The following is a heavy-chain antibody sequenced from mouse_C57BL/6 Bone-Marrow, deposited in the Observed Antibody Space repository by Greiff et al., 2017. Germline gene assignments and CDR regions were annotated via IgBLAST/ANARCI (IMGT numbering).Heavy chain of an antibody. CDR3: SRQVTTVLATKYFDV. D-gene: IGHD1-1*01. Sequence: EVQLVESGGGLVKPGGSLKLSCAASGFTFSSYTMSWVRQTPEKRLQWVAAISGGGGNTYSPDSVTGRFTISRDNDKNILYLQMSSLRSEDTALYYCSRQVTTVLATKYFDVGGTGTTVTVSS. J-gene: IGHJ1*03. CDR2: ISGGGGNT. V-gene: IGHV5-9*01. CDR1: GFTFSSYT.